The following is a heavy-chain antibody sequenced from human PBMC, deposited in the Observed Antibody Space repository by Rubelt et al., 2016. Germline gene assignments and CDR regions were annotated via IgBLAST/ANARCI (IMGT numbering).Heavy chain of an antibody. CDR3: ARVADYGGPSGHDPFGI. CDR2: IRQDGRGR. J-gene: IGHJ3*02. Sequence: EVQLVESGGALVQPGGSLRLSCAASGFTFSSYWMTWVRQAPGQGLEWVATIRQDGRGRYDVDSVKGPFTIPRDHDKNSLNLEMNRLGAGESAAYYCARVADYGGPSGHDPFGIWGQGTMVTVSS. V-gene: IGHV3-7*03. CDR1: GFTFSSYW. D-gene: IGHD4-23*01.